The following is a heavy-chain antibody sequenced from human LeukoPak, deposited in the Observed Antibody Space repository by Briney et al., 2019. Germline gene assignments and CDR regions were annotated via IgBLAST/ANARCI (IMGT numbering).Heavy chain of an antibody. V-gene: IGHV4-34*01. D-gene: IGHD6-19*01. CDR1: GGSFSGYY. Sequence: SETLSLTCAVYGGSFSGYYWSWIRQPPGKGLEWIGEINHSGSNNYNPSLKSRVAISVDTSKNQFSLKLSSVTAADTAVYYCAREGKAVADAPNDYWGQGTLVTLSS. CDR2: INHSGSN. J-gene: IGHJ4*02. CDR3: AREGKAVADAPNDY.